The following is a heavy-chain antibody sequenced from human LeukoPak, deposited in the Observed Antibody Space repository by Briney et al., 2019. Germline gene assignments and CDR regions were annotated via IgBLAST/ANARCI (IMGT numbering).Heavy chain of an antibody. Sequence: GGSLRLSCAASGFTVGSNYMSWVRQAPGKGLEWVSVIYSGGSTYYADSVKGRFTISRDNSKNTLYLQMNSLRAEDTAVYYCARGEMATTYFDYWGQGTLVTVSS. CDR1: GFTVGSNY. CDR2: IYSGGST. CDR3: ARGEMATTYFDY. J-gene: IGHJ4*02. D-gene: IGHD5-24*01. V-gene: IGHV3-53*01.